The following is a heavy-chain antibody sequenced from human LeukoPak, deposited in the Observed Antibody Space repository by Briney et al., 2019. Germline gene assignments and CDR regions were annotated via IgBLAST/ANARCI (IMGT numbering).Heavy chain of an antibody. CDR1: GGSISSGDYY. V-gene: IGHV4-30-4*01. J-gene: IGHJ4*02. CDR2: IYYSGST. Sequence: PSETLSLTCTVSGGSISSGDYYWSWIRQPPGKGLEWIGYIYYSGSTNYNPSLKSRVTTSLGTSKNQLSLKLSSVTAADTAVYYCARVVRGYYDSSAYYPYYFDYWGQGTLVTVSS. CDR3: ARVVRGYYDSSAYYPYYFDY. D-gene: IGHD3-22*01.